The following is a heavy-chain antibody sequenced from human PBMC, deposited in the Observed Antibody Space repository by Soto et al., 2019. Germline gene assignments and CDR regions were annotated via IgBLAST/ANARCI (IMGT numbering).Heavy chain of an antibody. CDR2: ISGSGGST. V-gene: IGHV3-23*01. Sequence: EVQLLESGGGLVQPGGSLRLSCAASGFTFSTYAMSWVRQAPGKGLEWVSVISGSGGSTYYADSVKGRFTISRDNSKNKLYMRMKSLRAEDTAVYECANDSLATASWAYYWGQGTLVTAAS. D-gene: IGHD5-12*01. CDR3: ANDSLATASWAYY. CDR1: GFTFSTYA. J-gene: IGHJ4*02.